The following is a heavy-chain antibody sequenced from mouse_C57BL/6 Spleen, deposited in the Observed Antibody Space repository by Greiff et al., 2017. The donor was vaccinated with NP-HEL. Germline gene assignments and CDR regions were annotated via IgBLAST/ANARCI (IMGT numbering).Heavy chain of an antibody. D-gene: IGHD1-1*01. V-gene: IGHV5-9-1*02. Sequence: EVKLVESGEGLVKPGGSLKLSCAASGFTFSSYAMSWVRQTPEKRLEWVAYISSGGDYIYYADTVKGRFTISRDNARNTLYLQMSSLKSEDTAMYYCTRGGFTTVVAKGAYYFDYWGQGTTLTVSS. CDR3: TRGGFTTVVAKGAYYFDY. CDR1: GFTFSSYA. J-gene: IGHJ2*01. CDR2: ISSGGDYI.